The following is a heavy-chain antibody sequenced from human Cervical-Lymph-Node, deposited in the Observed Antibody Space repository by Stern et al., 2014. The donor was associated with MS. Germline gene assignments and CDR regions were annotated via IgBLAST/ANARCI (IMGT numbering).Heavy chain of an antibody. CDR1: GFNFSNYG. J-gene: IGHJ4*02. CDR3: TRDRGIMGTTTGDY. CDR2: ISVYNGNI. V-gene: IGHV1-18*01. Sequence: VQLVESGAEVKKPWASVKVSCKASGFNFSNYGLSWVRQAPGQGLEWMGWISVYNGNIDFAQKFQGRLTMTTDTSTSTVYMELRSLRSDDTAVYYCTRDRGIMGTTTGDYWGQGTLVSVSS. D-gene: IGHD1-26*01.